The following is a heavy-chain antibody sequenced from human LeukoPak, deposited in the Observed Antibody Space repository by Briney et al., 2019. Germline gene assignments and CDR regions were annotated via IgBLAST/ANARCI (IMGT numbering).Heavy chain of an antibody. CDR1: GYTFIGYS. CDR3: ARYYYGSGSYNWFDP. D-gene: IGHD3-10*01. V-gene: IGHV1-2*04. CDR2: INPSSGGT. J-gene: IGHJ5*02. Sequence: GASVKVSCKASGYTFIGYSIHWVRQAPGQGLEWMGWINPSSGGTNYAQKFQGWVTMTRDTSISTAYMELSRLRSDDTAVYYCARYYYGSGSYNWFDPWGQGTLVTVSS.